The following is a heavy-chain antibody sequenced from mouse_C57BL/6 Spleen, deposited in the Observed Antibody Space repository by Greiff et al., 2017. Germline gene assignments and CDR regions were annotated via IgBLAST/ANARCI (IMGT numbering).Heavy chain of an antibody. J-gene: IGHJ1*03. CDR2: INPSSGYT. CDR3: ARSLGGNDFHV. D-gene: IGHD2-2*01. CDR1: GFTFTSYG. Sequence: VQLQQSGAELAKPGASVKLSCKASGFTFTSYGMYWVKQRPGKGLEWVGYINPSSGYTKYNQKFKDKVTLSADNSSSTLYMQLSSLTYEDSAVYYCARSLGGNDFHVWGTGTTVTVSS. V-gene: IGHV1-7*01.